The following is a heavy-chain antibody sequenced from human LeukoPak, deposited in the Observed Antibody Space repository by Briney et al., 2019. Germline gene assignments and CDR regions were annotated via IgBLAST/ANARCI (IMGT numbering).Heavy chain of an antibody. J-gene: IGHJ4*02. CDR1: GFTFSSSD. D-gene: IGHD6-13*01. Sequence: GGSLRLSCAASGFTFSSSDMHWVRHAPGEGLVWVSLINGDGSTISYAHSVKGRFTISRDNAKNRLYSQTNSLGAEDTAVYYCASTIGSAGTQYWGQGTLVTVSS. CDR3: ASTIGSAGTQY. CDR2: INGDGSTI. V-gene: IGHV3-74*01.